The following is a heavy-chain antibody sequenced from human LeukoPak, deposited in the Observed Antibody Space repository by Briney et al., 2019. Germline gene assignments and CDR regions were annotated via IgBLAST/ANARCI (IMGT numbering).Heavy chain of an antibody. Sequence: SETLSLTCTVPGGSISSYYWSWIRQPAGKGLEWIGRIYTSGSTNYNPSLKSRVTMSVGTSKNQFSLKLSSVTAADTAVYYCARERIAAAGTLIWFDPWGQGTLVTVSS. V-gene: IGHV4-4*07. D-gene: IGHD6-13*01. J-gene: IGHJ5*02. CDR1: GGSISSYY. CDR3: ARERIAAAGTLIWFDP. CDR2: IYTSGST.